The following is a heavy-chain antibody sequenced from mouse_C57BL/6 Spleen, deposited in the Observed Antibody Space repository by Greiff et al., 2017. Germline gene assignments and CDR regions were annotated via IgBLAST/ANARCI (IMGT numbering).Heavy chain of an antibody. CDR2: IYPGDGDT. Sequence: QVQLQQSGPELVKPGASVKISCKASGYAFSSSWMNWVKQRPGKGLEWIGRIYPGDGDTNYNGKFKGKATLTADKSSSTAYMQLSSLTSEDSAVYFCAAYYGTLGNWYFDVWGTGTTVTVSS. J-gene: IGHJ1*03. D-gene: IGHD1-1*01. CDR3: AAYYGTLGNWYFDV. CDR1: GYAFSSSW. V-gene: IGHV1-82*01.